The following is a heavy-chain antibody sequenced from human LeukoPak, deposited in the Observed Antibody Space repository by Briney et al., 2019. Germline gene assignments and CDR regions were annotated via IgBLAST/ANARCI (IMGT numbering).Heavy chain of an antibody. CDR1: GFTFSDYY. CDR3: ARDRSSTVTIDAFDI. CDR2: ISSSGSTI. J-gene: IGHJ3*02. V-gene: IGHV3-11*01. D-gene: IGHD4-17*01. Sequence: GGSLRLSCAASGFTFSDYYMSWLRQAPGKGLEWVSYISSSGSTIYYADSVKGRFTISRDNAKNSLYLQMNSLRAEDTAVYYCARDRSSTVTIDAFDIWGQGTMVTVSS.